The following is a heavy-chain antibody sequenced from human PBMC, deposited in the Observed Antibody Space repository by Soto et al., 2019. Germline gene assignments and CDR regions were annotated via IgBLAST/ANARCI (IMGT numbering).Heavy chain of an antibody. V-gene: IGHV4-59*08. CDR1: GGSISSYY. CDR3: ARLTHYDFWSGYYGLNWFDP. J-gene: IGHJ5*02. CDR2: IYYSGST. Sequence: TLSLTCTVSGGSISSYYWSWIRQPPGKGLEWIGYIYYSGSTNYNPSLKSRVTISVDTSKNQFSLKLSSVTAADTAVYYCARLTHYDFWSGYYGLNWFDPWGQGTLVTVSS. D-gene: IGHD3-3*01.